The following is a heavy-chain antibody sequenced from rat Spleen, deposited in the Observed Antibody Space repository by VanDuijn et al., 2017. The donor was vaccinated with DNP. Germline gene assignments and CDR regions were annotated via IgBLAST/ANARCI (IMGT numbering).Heavy chain of an antibody. CDR3: VRWNSGHFDY. D-gene: IGHD4-3*01. V-gene: IGHV5-22*01. CDR2: LRYDGGST. CDR1: GFTFSDYY. J-gene: IGHJ2*01. Sequence: EVQLVESGGDLVQPGRSLKLFCAASGFTFSDYYMAWFRQAPTKGLEWVAYLRYDGGSTKYGDSVKGRFTISRDNAKSTLYLQMNSLRSEDMATYYCVRWNSGHFDYWGQGVMVTVSS.